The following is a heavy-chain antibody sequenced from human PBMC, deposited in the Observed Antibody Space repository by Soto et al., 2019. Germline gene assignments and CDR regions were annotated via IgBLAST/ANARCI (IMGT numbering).Heavy chain of an antibody. V-gene: IGHV6-1*01. J-gene: IGHJ4*02. D-gene: IGHD1-1*01. CDR2: TYYRSKWYN. Sequence: QVHLQQSGPGLVQPSQTLSLTCAISGDTVSNNNAAWNWIRQSPSRGLDWLGRTYYRSKWYNDYAVSVKSRITINPDTSKDHFSLQLNSVTPEDAAVYYCARGWSLDYWGQGTLVTVSS. CDR3: ARGWSLDY. CDR1: GDTVSNNNAA.